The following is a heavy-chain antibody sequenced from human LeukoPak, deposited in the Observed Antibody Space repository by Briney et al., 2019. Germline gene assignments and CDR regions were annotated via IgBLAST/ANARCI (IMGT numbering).Heavy chain of an antibody. J-gene: IGHJ4*02. Sequence: AAVKVSCKASGYTFTSYAMHWVRQAPGQRLEWMGWIYAGNGNTKYSQKFQGRVTITRDTSASTAYMELRSLRSEDTAVYYCARGNYYGSGIYFDYWGQGTLVTVSS. CDR1: GYTFTSYA. D-gene: IGHD3-10*01. CDR2: IYAGNGNT. CDR3: ARGNYYGSGIYFDY. V-gene: IGHV1-3*01.